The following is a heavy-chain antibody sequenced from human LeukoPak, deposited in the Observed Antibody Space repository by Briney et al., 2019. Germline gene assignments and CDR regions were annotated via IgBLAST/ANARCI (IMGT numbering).Heavy chain of an antibody. CDR3: ARVWFLYYMDV. CDR1: GGSFSGYY. V-gene: IGHV4-34*01. D-gene: IGHD3-3*01. CDR2: INHSGST. Sequence: SETLSLTCAVYGGSFSGYYWSWIRQPPGKGLEWIGEINHSGSTNYNPSLKSRVTISVDTSKNQFSLKLSSVTAADTAVYYCARVWFLYYMDVWAKGPRSPSP. J-gene: IGHJ6*03.